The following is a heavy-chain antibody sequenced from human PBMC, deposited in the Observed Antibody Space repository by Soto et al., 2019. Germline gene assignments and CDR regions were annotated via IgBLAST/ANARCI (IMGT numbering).Heavy chain of an antibody. CDR1: GFTFSTYA. Sequence: GGSLRLSCGASGFTFSTYAMHWVRQTPGKGLEWVSGITDSGGSTYYADSVKGRFTVSRDNAKNTLYLQMNSLRTEDTAVYYCAHPRGYGVFDAYDFWGQGAMVTVSS. CDR2: ITDSGGST. CDR3: AHPRGYGVFDAYDF. V-gene: IGHV3-23*01. J-gene: IGHJ3*01. D-gene: IGHD4-17*01.